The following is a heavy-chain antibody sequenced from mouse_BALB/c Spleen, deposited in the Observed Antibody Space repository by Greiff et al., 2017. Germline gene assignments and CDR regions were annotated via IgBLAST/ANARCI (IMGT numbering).Heavy chain of an antibody. CDR1: GYTFTSYN. CDR2: IYPGNGDT. Sequence: LQQPGAELVKPGASVKMSCKASGYTFTSYNMHWVKQTPGQGLEWIGAIYPGNGDTSYNQKFKGKATLTADKSSSTAYMQLSSLTSEDSAVYYCARRNRYDIYAMDYWGQGTSVTVSS. D-gene: IGHD2-14*01. J-gene: IGHJ4*01. V-gene: IGHV1-12*01. CDR3: ARRNRYDIYAMDY.